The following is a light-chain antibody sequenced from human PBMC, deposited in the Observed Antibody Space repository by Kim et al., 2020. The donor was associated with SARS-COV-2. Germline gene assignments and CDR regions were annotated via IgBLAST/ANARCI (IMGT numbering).Light chain of an antibody. CDR3: QQYDNPWLT. V-gene: IGKV1-33*01. Sequence: DIQMTQSPSSLSASVGDRVTITCQASQDISNYLNWYQQKPGKAPKLLIYDASNLETGVPSRFSGSGSGTDFTFTISSLQPEDIATYYCQQYDNPWLTFGGRAKVDSK. CDR1: QDISNY. CDR2: DAS. J-gene: IGKJ4*01.